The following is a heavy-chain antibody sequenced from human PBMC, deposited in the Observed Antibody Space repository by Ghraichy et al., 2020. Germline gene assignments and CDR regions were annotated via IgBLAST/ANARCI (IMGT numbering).Heavy chain of an antibody. D-gene: IGHD3-22*01. J-gene: IGHJ4*02. CDR3: ARDSSTFYSDSTGYSGFDY. Sequence: GALRLSCAASGFTFSIYSMNWVRQAPGKGLEWVSYISRSSKTLYYADSVKGRFTISRDNAKNSVYLQMNSLRAEDTAVYYCARDSSTFYSDSTGYSGFDYWGQGILVTVSS. CDR1: GFTFSIYS. V-gene: IGHV3-48*01. CDR2: ISRSSKTL.